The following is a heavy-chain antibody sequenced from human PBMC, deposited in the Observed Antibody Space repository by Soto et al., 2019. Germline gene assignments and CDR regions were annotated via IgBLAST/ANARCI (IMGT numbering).Heavy chain of an antibody. CDR1: GFTFSSYA. V-gene: IGHV3-23*01. CDR2: LSGSGGST. J-gene: IGHJ3*02. Sequence: GGSLRLSCAASGFTFSSYAMSWVRQAPGKGLEWVSSLSGSGGSTYYADSVKGRFTISRDNSENTLYLLMNSLRAEDTAVYYCAKRLMYDYIWGSYRSRDKTGNDAFDIWGQGTMVTVSS. D-gene: IGHD3-16*02. CDR3: AKRLMYDYIWGSYRSRDKTGNDAFDI.